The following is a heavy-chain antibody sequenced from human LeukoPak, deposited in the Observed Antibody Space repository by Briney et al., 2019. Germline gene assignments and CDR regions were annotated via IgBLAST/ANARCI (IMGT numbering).Heavy chain of an antibody. CDR3: ARDGGPFDS. J-gene: IGHJ4*02. CDR1: GFTFRSYW. V-gene: IGHV3-7*01. D-gene: IGHD3-16*01. CDR2: INQDGSEK. Sequence: GGSLRLSCAASGFTFRSYWMSWVRQAPGKGLEWVGNINQDGSEKYYVDSVKGRFTISRDNAKKSLYLQMNSLRADDTAVYYCARDGGPFDSWGQGTLVTVSS.